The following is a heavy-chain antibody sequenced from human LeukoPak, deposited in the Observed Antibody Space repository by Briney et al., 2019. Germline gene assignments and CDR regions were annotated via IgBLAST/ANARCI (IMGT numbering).Heavy chain of an antibody. D-gene: IGHD3-22*01. Sequence: GESLKISCKGSGYSFTSYWIRWVRQMPGKGLQWMGIIFPGDSNTRYSPSFQGQVTISADKSISTAYLQWSSLKASDTALYYCARRYYYDASGLDYWGQGTLVTVSS. V-gene: IGHV5-51*01. CDR1: GYSFTSYW. CDR3: ARRYYYDASGLDY. J-gene: IGHJ4*02. CDR2: IFPGDSNT.